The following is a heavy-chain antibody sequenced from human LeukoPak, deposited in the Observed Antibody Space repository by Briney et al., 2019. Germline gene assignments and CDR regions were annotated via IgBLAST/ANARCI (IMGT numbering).Heavy chain of an antibody. CDR2: INHSGST. CDR3: ARGVGRITMIVVVPEPYYFDY. J-gene: IGHJ4*02. Sequence: SETLSLTCAVYGGSFSGYYWSWIRQPPGKGLEWIGEINHSGSTNYNPSLKSRVTISLDTSKNQFSLKLSSVTAADTAVYYCARGVGRITMIVVVPEPYYFDYWGQGTLVTVSS. V-gene: IGHV4-34*01. CDR1: GGSFSGYY. D-gene: IGHD3-22*01.